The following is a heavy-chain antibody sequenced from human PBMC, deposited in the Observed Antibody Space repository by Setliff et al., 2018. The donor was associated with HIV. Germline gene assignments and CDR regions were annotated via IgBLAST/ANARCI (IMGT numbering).Heavy chain of an antibody. D-gene: IGHD3-22*01. V-gene: IGHV4-61*05. J-gene: IGHJ6*03. Sequence: PSETLSLTCTVSGGSISSRSYYWGWIRQPPGKGLEWIGYISYSGSTNYNPSLKSRVTISVDTSKNQFSLKLSSVTAADTAVYYCARTRYYYDSSSYYFQYYYYMDVWGKGTTVTVSS. CDR2: ISYSGST. CDR3: ARTRYYYDSSSYYFQYYYYMDV. CDR1: GGSISSRSYY.